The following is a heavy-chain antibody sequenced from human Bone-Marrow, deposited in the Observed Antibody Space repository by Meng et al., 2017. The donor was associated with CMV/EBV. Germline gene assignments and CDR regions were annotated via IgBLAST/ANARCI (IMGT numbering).Heavy chain of an antibody. CDR3: ARAVGSGSYGWFDP. J-gene: IGHJ5*02. CDR1: GDTFTSYG. Sequence: VEHVKSGAEEKEPGASVEVSCKASGDTFTSYGISWVRQAPGQGLEWMGWISAYNGNTNYAQKLQGRVTMTTDTSTSTAYMELRSLRSDDTAVYYRARAVGSGSYGWFDPWGQGTLVTVSS. CDR2: ISAYNGNT. D-gene: IGHD3-10*01. V-gene: IGHV1-18*01.